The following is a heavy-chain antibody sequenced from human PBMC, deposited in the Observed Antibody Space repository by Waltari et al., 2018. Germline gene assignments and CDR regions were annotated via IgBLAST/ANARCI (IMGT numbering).Heavy chain of an antibody. CDR3: AKPFYNWDDPLVS. Sequence: QLLESGGGLVQPGGSLRLSCGVSGFTFNSYAINWVRRAPGGGLQWVAAITVSDTTYHADSVKGRFTISRDTCSDTVYLQMNSLRADDTAVYYCAKPFYNWDDPLVSWGQGTLVTVSS. V-gene: IGHV3-23*01. D-gene: IGHD1-20*01. J-gene: IGHJ5*02. CDR2: ITVSDTT. CDR1: GFTFNSYA.